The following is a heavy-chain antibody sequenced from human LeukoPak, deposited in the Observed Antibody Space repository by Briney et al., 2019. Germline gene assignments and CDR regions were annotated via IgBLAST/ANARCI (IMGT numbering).Heavy chain of an antibody. Sequence: SETMSLTCAVYGGSFSGYYWSWNRQPPGNGLEWIGEINHSGSTNYNPSLKMRVPISVDTAKNQFSLKLSAVTAADTGVYYCARGRLSRAFDIWGQGTMVTVSS. CDR2: INHSGST. D-gene: IGHD6-25*01. J-gene: IGHJ3*02. CDR1: GGSFSGYY. CDR3: ARGRLSRAFDI. V-gene: IGHV4-34*01.